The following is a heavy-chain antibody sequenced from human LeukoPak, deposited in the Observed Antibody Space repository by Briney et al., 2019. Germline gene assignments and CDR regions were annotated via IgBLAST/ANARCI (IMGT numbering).Heavy chain of an antibody. Sequence: GGSLRLSCAASGFTFDDYAMHWVRQAPGKGLEWVSLISWDGGSTYYADSVKGRFTISRDNSKNSLYLQMNSLRAEDTALYYCAKGLGQQQLGGPDEDLFDYWGQGTLVTVSS. CDR1: GFTFDDYA. J-gene: IGHJ4*02. CDR2: ISWDGGST. D-gene: IGHD6-13*01. CDR3: AKGLGQQQLGGPDEDLFDY. V-gene: IGHV3-43D*03.